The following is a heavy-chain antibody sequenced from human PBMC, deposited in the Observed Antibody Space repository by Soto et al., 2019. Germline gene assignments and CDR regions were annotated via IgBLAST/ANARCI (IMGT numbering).Heavy chain of an antibody. CDR2: IIPILGIA. D-gene: IGHD3-22*01. CDR3: ARAVHYYDSSGYEFGY. CDR1: GGTFSSYT. J-gene: IGHJ4*02. V-gene: IGHV1-69*02. Sequence: QVQLVQSGAEVKKPGSSVKVSCKASGGTFSSYTISWVRQAPGQGLEWMGRIIPILGIANYAQKFQGRVTITXXKXTXKAYMELSSLRSEDTAVYYCARAVHYYDSSGYEFGYWGQGTLVTVSS.